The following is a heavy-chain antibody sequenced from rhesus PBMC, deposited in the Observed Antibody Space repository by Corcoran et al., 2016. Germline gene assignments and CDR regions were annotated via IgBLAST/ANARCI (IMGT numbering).Heavy chain of an antibody. CDR1: GGSISSNY. CDR3: ARGGIAAAGI. Sequence: QVQLQESGPGLVKPSETLSLTCAVPGGSISSNYWSWTRNSPGEGLEWIGRITGSSGSTDYNPSLKSRVTISTDTSKNQFSLKLSSVTAADTAVYYCARGGIAAAGIWGQGVLVTVSS. CDR2: ITGSSGST. J-gene: IGHJ4*01. D-gene: IGHD6-25*01. V-gene: IGHV4-173*01.